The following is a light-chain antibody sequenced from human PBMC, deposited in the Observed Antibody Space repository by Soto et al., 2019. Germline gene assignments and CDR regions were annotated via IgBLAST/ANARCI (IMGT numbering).Light chain of an antibody. Sequence: QSALTQPRSVSGSPGQSVTISCTGTSSDVGGYNYVSWYQQHPGKAPKFMIYDVSKRPSGVPDRFSGSKSGNTASLTISGLQAEDEADYYCCSYAGSYTVVVGGGTKLTVL. CDR1: SSDVGGYNY. V-gene: IGLV2-11*01. CDR2: DVS. CDR3: CSYAGSYTVV. J-gene: IGLJ2*01.